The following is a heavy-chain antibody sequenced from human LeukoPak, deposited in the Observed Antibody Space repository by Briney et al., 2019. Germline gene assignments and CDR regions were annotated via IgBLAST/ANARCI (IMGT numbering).Heavy chain of an antibody. V-gene: IGHV3-23*01. CDR3: AKAYEPYYDFWSGYYTHWFDP. Sequence: PGGSLRLSCAASGFTFSSYAMSWVRQAPGKGLEWVSAISGSGGSTYYADSVKGRFTISRDNSKNTLYLQMNSLRAEDTAVYYCAKAYEPYYDFWSGYYTHWFDPWGQGTLVTVSS. J-gene: IGHJ5*02. CDR2: ISGSGGST. D-gene: IGHD3-3*01. CDR1: GFTFSSYA.